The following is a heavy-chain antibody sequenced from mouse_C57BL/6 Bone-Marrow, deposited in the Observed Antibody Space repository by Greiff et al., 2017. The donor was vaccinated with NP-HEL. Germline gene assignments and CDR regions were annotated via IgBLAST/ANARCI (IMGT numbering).Heavy chain of an antibody. CDR2: IYPGDGDT. V-gene: IGHV1-80*01. Sequence: QVQLKESGAELVKPGASVKISCKASGYAFSSYWMNWVQQRPGKGLEWIGQIYPGDGDTNYNGKFKDKASLTADKSSSTAYMQLSSLTSEDSAVYFCARGADWGQGTLVTVSA. CDR1: GYAFSSYW. CDR3: ARGAD. J-gene: IGHJ3*01.